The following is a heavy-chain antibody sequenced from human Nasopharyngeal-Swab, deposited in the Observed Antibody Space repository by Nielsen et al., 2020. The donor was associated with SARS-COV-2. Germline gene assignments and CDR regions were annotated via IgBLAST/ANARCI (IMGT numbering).Heavy chain of an antibody. J-gene: IGHJ4*02. CDR3: ARGPSYGGFDF. Sequence: VRQAPGKGLEWVSYISSSSSTIYYADSVKGRFTISRDNAKNSLYLQMNSLRAADTAVYYCARGPSYGGFDFWGQGTLVTVSS. D-gene: IGHD4-23*01. V-gene: IGHV3-48*01. CDR2: ISSSSSTI.